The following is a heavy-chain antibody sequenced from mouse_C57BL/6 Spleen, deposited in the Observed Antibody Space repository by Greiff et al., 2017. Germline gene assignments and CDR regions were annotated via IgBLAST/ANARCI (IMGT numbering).Heavy chain of an antibody. CDR1: GYAFSSSW. J-gene: IGHJ1*03. CDR2: IYPGDGDT. Sequence: VKLQPSGPELVKPGASVKISCKASGYAFSSSWMNWVKQRPGRGLEWIGRIYPGDGDTNYNGTFKGTATLTADKSSSTAYMQLSSLTSEDSAVYFCARSEDSRYFDVWGTGTTVTVSS. CDR3: ARSEDSRYFDV. V-gene: IGHV1-82*01.